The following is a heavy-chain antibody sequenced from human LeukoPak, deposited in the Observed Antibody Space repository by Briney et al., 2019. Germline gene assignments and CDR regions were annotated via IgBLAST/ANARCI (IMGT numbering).Heavy chain of an antibody. CDR2: IYYSGST. Sequence: SETLSLTCTVSGGSISSYYWSWIRQHPGKGLEWIGYIYYSGSTYYNPSLKSRVTISVDTSKNQFSLKLSSVTAADTAVYYCARDSSGYYYLDYWGQGTLVTVSS. CDR3: ARDSSGYYYLDY. V-gene: IGHV4-59*06. D-gene: IGHD3-22*01. J-gene: IGHJ4*02. CDR1: GGSISSYY.